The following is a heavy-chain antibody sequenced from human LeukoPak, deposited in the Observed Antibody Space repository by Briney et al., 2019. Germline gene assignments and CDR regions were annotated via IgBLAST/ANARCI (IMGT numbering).Heavy chain of an antibody. Sequence: ASVKVSCKAFGYTFTSYGISWVRPAPGQGLEWVGWISAYNGNTNYAQKLQGRVTMTTDTSTSTAYMELRSLRSDDTAVYYCARDVGYCSGGSCYLFTDWGQGTLVTVSS. D-gene: IGHD2-15*01. J-gene: IGHJ4*02. CDR3: ARDVGYCSGGSCYLFTD. CDR2: ISAYNGNT. V-gene: IGHV1-18*01. CDR1: GYTFTSYG.